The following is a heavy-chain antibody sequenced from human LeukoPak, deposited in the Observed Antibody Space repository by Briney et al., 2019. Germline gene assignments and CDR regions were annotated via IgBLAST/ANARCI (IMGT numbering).Heavy chain of an antibody. CDR1: GGSVN. CDR2: IYDSGRT. V-gene: IGHV4-59*02. Sequence: SETLSLTCTVSGGSVNWSWIRQPPGRGLEWIGYIYDSGRTNYNPFLKSRVTISVDTSKNQFSLKLSSVTAADTAVYYCATPSRDCGGDCYLDYWGQGTLVTVSS. D-gene: IGHD2-21*02. J-gene: IGHJ4*02. CDR3: ATPSRDCGGDCYLDY.